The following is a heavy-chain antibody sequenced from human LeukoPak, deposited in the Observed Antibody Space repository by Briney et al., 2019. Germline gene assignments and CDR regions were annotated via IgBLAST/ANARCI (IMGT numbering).Heavy chain of an antibody. CDR1: GFTFSSYA. Sequence: PGGSLRLSCAASGFTFSSYAMTWVRQAPGKGLEWVSAITGGGDTAYYADSVKGRFTISRDNAKNSLYLQMNSLRAEDTAVYYCARGYDYWGQGTLVTVSS. J-gene: IGHJ4*02. D-gene: IGHD1-1*01. CDR3: ARGYDY. CDR2: ITGGGDTA. V-gene: IGHV3-23*01.